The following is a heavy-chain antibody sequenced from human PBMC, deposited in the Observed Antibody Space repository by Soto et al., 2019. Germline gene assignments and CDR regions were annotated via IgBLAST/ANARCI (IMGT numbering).Heavy chain of an antibody. CDR2: ISWNSGSI. D-gene: IGHD6-19*01. Sequence: EVQLVESGGGLVQPGRSLRLSCAASGFTFDDYAMHWVRQAPGKGLEWVSGISWNSGSIGYADSVKGRFTISRDNAKNSLYLQMNSLRAEDTALYYCAKDMSSGYYYGMDVW. J-gene: IGHJ6*01. CDR1: GFTFDDYA. CDR3: AKDMSSGYYYGMDV. V-gene: IGHV3-9*01.